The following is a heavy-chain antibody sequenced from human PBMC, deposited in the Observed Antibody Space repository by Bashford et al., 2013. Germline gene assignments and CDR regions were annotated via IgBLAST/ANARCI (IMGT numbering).Heavy chain of an antibody. Sequence: GGSLRLSCAASGFTFSSYSMNWVRQAPGKGLEWVSSISSSSSYIYYADSVKGRFTISRDNAKNSLYLQMNSLRAEDTAVYYCARSTVVRGVRSDGMDVWGQGTTVTVSS. V-gene: IGHV3-21*01. CDR1: GFTFSSYS. CDR3: ARSTVVRGVRSDGMDV. CDR2: ISSSSSYI. D-gene: IGHD3-10*01. J-gene: IGHJ6*02.